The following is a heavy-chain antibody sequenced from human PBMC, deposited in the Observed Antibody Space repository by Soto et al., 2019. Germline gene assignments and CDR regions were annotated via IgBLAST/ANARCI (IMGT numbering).Heavy chain of an antibody. Sequence: SETLSLTCPVSGGSISSYYLSWIRQPPGKGLEWIGYIYYSGSTNYNPSLKSRVTISVDTSKNQFSLKLSSVTAADTAVYYCARGGPHTYFDYWGQGTLVTVSS. CDR2: IYYSGST. J-gene: IGHJ4*02. CDR1: GGSISSYY. V-gene: IGHV4-59*01. D-gene: IGHD2-21*01. CDR3: ARGGPHTYFDY.